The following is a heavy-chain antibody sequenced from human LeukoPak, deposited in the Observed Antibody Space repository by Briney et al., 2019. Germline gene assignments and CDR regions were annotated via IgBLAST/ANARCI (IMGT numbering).Heavy chain of an antibody. V-gene: IGHV3-23*01. D-gene: IGHD3-9*01. CDR2: ISGSGGST. CDR1: GFTFSSYA. Sequence: GGSLRLSCAASGFTFSSYAVSLVRQAPGKGLELVSAISGSGGSTYYADSVKGRFTISRDNSKNTLYLQMNSLRAEDTAVYCCAKEPIQRLRYFLFDYWGQGTLVTVSS. J-gene: IGHJ4*02. CDR3: AKEPIQRLRYFLFDY.